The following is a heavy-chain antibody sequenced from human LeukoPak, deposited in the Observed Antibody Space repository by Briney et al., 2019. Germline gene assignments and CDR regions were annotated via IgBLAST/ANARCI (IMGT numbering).Heavy chain of an antibody. J-gene: IGHJ3*02. CDR3: ARDGIVGAHQDAFDI. V-gene: IGHV4-39*02. D-gene: IGHD1-26*01. CDR1: GGSISSSSYY. CDR2: IYYSGST. Sequence: PSETLSLTCTVSGGSISSSSYYWGWIRQPPGKGLEWIGSIYYSGSTYYNPSLKSRVTISVDTSKNQFSLKLSSVTAADTAVYYCARDGIVGAHQDAFDIWGQGTMVTVSS.